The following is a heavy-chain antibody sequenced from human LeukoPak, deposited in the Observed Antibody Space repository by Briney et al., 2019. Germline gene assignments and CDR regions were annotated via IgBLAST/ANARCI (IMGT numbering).Heavy chain of an antibody. Sequence: ASVKVSCKASGYTFTSYYMHWVRQTPGQGLEWMGIINPSGGSTSYAQKFQGRVTMTRDTSTSTVYMELSSLRSEDTAVYYCARVAIAVAGIDYWGQGTLVTVSS. V-gene: IGHV1-46*01. D-gene: IGHD6-19*01. CDR2: INPSGGST. J-gene: IGHJ4*02. CDR3: ARVAIAVAGIDY. CDR1: GYTFTSYY.